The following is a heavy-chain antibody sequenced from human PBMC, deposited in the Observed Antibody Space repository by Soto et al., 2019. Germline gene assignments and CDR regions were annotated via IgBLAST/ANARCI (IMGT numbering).Heavy chain of an antibody. Sequence: GGSLRLSCAASGFTFSSYGMHWVRQAPGKGLEWVAVIWYDGSNKYYADSVKGRFTISRDNSKNTLYLQMNSLRAADTAVYYCARHIAVPVIREGFDYWGQGTLVTVSS. CDR1: GFTFSSYG. CDR3: ARHIAVPVIREGFDY. V-gene: IGHV3-33*01. D-gene: IGHD2-2*01. CDR2: IWYDGSNK. J-gene: IGHJ4*02.